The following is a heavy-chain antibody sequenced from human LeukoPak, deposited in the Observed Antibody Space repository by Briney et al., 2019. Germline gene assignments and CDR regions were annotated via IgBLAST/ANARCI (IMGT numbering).Heavy chain of an antibody. CDR2: ISSSSSYI. Sequence: GGSLRLSCAASGFTFSSYSMNWVRQAPGKGLEWVSSISSSSSYIYYADSVKGRFTISRDNAKNSLYLQMNSLRAEDTAVYYCARNPGITVAGIAYWGQGTLVTVSS. CDR1: GFTFSSYS. J-gene: IGHJ4*02. V-gene: IGHV3-21*06. CDR3: ARNPGITVAGIAY. D-gene: IGHD6-19*01.